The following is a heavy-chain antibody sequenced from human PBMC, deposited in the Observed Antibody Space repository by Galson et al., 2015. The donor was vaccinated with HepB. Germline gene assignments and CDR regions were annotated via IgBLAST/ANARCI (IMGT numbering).Heavy chain of an antibody. Sequence: SLRLSCAASGFTFSNYAIHWVRQAPGKGLEWVAVISYDGSNKYYADSVKGRFTISRDNSKNTLYLQMNSLRGEDTAVYYCARVPRPGMATITQVPGYWGQGTLVTVSS. CDR3: ARVPRPGMATITQVPGY. CDR2: ISYDGSNK. J-gene: IGHJ4*02. D-gene: IGHD5-24*01. V-gene: IGHV3-30-3*01. CDR1: GFTFSNYA.